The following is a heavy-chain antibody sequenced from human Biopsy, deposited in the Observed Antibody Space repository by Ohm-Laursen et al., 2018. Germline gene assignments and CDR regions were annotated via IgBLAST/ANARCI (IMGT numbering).Heavy chain of an antibody. CDR2: IYYSGST. CDR1: GGSISSDY. V-gene: IGHV4-59*01. Sequence: TLSLTCTVSGGSISSDYWSWIRQTPRKGLEWIGYIYYSGSTNYNPSLKSRVTIPVDTSKNQFSLRLNSVTAADTAVYYCARATNSTGWPYYYFYGMDVWGQGTTVTVSS. J-gene: IGHJ6*02. D-gene: IGHD2/OR15-2a*01. CDR3: ARATNSTGWPYYYFYGMDV.